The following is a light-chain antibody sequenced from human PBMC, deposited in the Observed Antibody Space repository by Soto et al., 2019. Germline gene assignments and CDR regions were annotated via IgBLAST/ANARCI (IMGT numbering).Light chain of an antibody. CDR1: SSDVGGYNY. V-gene: IGLV2-11*01. CDR2: DVT. CDR3: CSYAGSYTFYV. Sequence: QAALTQPRSVSGSPEQSVTISCTGTSSDVGGYNYVSWYQQYPGTAPKLMIYDVTMRPSGVPDRFSGSKSGNTASLTISGLQAEDEADYYCCSYAGSYTFYVFGTGTKVTVL. J-gene: IGLJ1*01.